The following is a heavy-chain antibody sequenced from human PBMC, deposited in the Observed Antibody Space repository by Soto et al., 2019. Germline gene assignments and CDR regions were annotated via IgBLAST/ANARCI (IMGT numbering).Heavy chain of an antibody. CDR3: ARLMGFTVRTYYRGFDL. CDR2: IHHSGST. J-gene: IGHJ2*01. V-gene: IGHV4-39*01. CDR1: RGSISTNGYH. D-gene: IGHD4-17*01. Sequence: QLQLQESGPGLVKPSETLSLTCTVSRGSISTNGYHWDWIRQSPEKGLEWIGSIHHSGSTYYNPPLKSIVTISVDTSRHPFSPTLRSVTAADPAVYYCARLMGFTVRTYYRGFDLWGRGTLVTVSS.